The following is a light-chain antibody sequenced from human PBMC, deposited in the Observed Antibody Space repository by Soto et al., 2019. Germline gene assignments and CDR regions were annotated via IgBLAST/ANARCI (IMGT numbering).Light chain of an antibody. CDR3: CSYTSSGTRV. Sequence: QSVLTQPASVSGSPGQSITISCTGTSSDVGGYNSVPWHQQHPGKAPKIMINEGSNRPRGGSHRFSGSKSGNTASLTISGLLDEEEADDYCCSYTSSGTRVFGGGTKVTVL. CDR2: EGS. V-gene: IGLV2-14*01. CDR1: SSDVGGYNS. J-gene: IGLJ3*02.